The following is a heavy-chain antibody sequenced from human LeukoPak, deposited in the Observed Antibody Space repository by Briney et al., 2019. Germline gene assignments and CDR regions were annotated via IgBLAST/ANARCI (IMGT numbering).Heavy chain of an antibody. V-gene: IGHV1-2*02. Sequence: ASVTVSCTASGYTFAAYYVHWVRQAPGQGLEWMGWLNPNSGDTNYAQKFQDRVTMTRDTSISAAYLQMSRLSSDDTAVYYCARAPYCDSSSCYTGSNWFVPWGQGTLVTVSS. D-gene: IGHD2-2*02. CDR2: LNPNSGDT. CDR1: GYTFAAYY. J-gene: IGHJ5*02. CDR3: ARAPYCDSSSCYTGSNWFVP.